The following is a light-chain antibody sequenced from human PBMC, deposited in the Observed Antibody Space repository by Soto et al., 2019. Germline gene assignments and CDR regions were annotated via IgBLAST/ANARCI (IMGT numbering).Light chain of an antibody. CDR2: DVS. CDR3: SSYTSSSTYV. V-gene: IGLV2-14*01. Sequence: QSVLTQPASVSGSPGQSITIACTGTSSVVGGYNYVSWYQQYPGKAPRLVISDVSNRPSGVSNRFSGSKSGNSASLTISGLQAEDEADYYCSSYTSSSTYVFGPGTKVTVL. CDR1: SSVVGGYNY. J-gene: IGLJ1*01.